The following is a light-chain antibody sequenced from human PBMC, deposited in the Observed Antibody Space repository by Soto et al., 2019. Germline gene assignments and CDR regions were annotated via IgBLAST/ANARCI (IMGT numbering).Light chain of an antibody. J-gene: IGLJ2*01. CDR3: AAWDDSLNAVI. Sequence: QAVVTQPPSTSGTPGQRVTISCSGSGSNVGRNPVNWYQQLPGTAPTLLIYTNDQRPSGVPDRFSGSKSGTSASLAISGLQSEDEADYYCAAWDDSLNAVIFGGGTKLTVL. CDR1: GSNVGRNP. CDR2: TND. V-gene: IGLV1-44*01.